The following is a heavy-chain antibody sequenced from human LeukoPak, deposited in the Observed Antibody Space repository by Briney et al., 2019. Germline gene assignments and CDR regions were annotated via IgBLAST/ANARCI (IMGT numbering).Heavy chain of an antibody. V-gene: IGHV3-30*18. CDR3: AKFLSGYYPHDAFDV. Sequence: GGSLRLSCAASGLTFSRYDMHWVRQAPGKGLEWVAVISHDGSEKYYTDSVKGRFTISRENSKNTLDLQMNSLRTEDTAVYYCAKFLSGYYPHDAFDVWGQGTMVTISS. D-gene: IGHD5-12*01. CDR2: ISHDGSEK. J-gene: IGHJ3*01. CDR1: GLTFSRYD.